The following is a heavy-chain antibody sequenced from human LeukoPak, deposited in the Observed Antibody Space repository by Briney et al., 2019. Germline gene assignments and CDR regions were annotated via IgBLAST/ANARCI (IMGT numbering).Heavy chain of an antibody. J-gene: IGHJ5*02. CDR3: ARSQGGTSADINWFDP. CDR1: GYTFTSYA. CDR2: INTNTGNP. V-gene: IGHV7-4-1*02. D-gene: IGHD2-2*01. Sequence: GASVKVSCKASGYTFTSYAMNWVRQAPGQGLEWMGWINTNTGNPTYAQGFTGRFVFSLDASVSTAYLQISSLKAEDTAVYYCARSQGGTSADINWFDPWGQGTLVTVSS.